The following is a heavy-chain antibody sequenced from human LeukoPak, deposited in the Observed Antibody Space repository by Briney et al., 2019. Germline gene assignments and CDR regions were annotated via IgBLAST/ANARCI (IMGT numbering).Heavy chain of an antibody. V-gene: IGHV2-5*01. CDR3: ALQVMVRGVILH. J-gene: IGHJ4*02. CDR1: GFSLSTSGVG. Sequence: SGPTLVNPTQTLTLTCTFSGFSLSTSGVGVGWIRQPPGKALEWLALIYWNDDKRYSPSLKSRLTITKDTSKNQVVLTMTNMNPVDTATYYCALQVMVRGVILHWGQGTLVTVSS. D-gene: IGHD3-10*01. CDR2: IYWNDDK.